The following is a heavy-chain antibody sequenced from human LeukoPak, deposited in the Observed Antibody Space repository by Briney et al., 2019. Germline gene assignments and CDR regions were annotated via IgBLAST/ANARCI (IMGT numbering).Heavy chain of an antibody. V-gene: IGHV1-18*04. D-gene: IGHD4-23*01. Sequence: ASVKVSCKASGYTFTGYYMHWVRQAPGQGLEWMGWISAYTGNTNYAQKFQGRVTMTTDTSTNTAYMDLRSLTSDDTAVYYCARGTVVTPFDYWGQGTLVTVSS. J-gene: IGHJ4*02. CDR3: ARGTVVTPFDY. CDR1: GYTFTGYY. CDR2: ISAYTGNT.